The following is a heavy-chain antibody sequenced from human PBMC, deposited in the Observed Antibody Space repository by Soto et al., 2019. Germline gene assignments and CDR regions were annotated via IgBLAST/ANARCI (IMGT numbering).Heavy chain of an antibody. J-gene: IGHJ4*01. V-gene: IGHV3-30*18. Sequence: PGGSLRLSCVASGFNFGDYGMPWVRHTPGKGLEWVAVIGNDGAARFYGNSVKGRFTISRDNSRSTFYLQMNSLRPEDTAIYYCANDLNVIMFGGSIESPGYIDHWGHGTLVTVSS. CDR3: ANDLNVIMFGGSIESPGYIDH. CDR2: IGNDGAAR. D-gene: IGHD3-16*02. CDR1: GFNFGDYG.